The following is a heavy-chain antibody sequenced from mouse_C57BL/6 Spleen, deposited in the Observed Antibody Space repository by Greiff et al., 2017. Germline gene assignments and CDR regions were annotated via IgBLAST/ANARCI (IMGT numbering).Heavy chain of an antibody. D-gene: IGHD1-1*01. Sequence: QVQLQQSGAELVKPGASVKISCKASGYAFSSYWMNWVKQRPGKGLEWIGQIYPGDGDTNYNGKFKGKATLTADKSSSTAYMQLSSLTSEDSAVYFCAREDYGSSPWFAYWGQGTLVTVSA. J-gene: IGHJ3*01. CDR1: GYAFSSYW. CDR2: IYPGDGDT. CDR3: AREDYGSSPWFAY. V-gene: IGHV1-80*01.